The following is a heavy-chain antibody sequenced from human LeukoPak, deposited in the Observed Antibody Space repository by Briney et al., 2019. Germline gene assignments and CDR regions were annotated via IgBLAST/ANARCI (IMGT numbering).Heavy chain of an antibody. CDR1: GFSFSSFA. D-gene: IGHD4-17*01. Sequence: GGSLRLSCSASGFSFSSFAMHWVRQAPGKGLEYVSAISSNGGSTYYADSVKGRFTISRDNSKNTLHFQMSSLRAEDTAVYYCVLRRGDYGDMWGQGTLVTVSS. J-gene: IGHJ4*02. V-gene: IGHV3-64D*06. CDR2: ISSNGGST. CDR3: VLRRGDYGDM.